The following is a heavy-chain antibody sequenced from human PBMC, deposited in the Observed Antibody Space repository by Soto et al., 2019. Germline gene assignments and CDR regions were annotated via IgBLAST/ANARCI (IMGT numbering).Heavy chain of an antibody. CDR1: GGSFRGYY. CDR2: IKHTGST. Sequence: PLETRSLTCAVYGGSFRGYYWSWIRQPPGKGVEWIGEIKHTGSTNYNPSLKSRVTLSVDTSKNQISLKLTSVTAADTSGYYCAGAHTWGYTTVFGRYYCGLDVWGRGTTITVSS. D-gene: IGHD3-16*02. CDR3: AGAHTWGYTTVFGRYYCGLDV. J-gene: IGHJ6*02. V-gene: IGHV4-34*01.